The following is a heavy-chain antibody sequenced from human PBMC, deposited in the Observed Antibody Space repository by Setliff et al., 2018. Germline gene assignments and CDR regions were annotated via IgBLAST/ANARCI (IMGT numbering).Heavy chain of an antibody. Sequence: PSETLSLTCTVSDGSLYSGNYYWTWIRQPAGKALEWIGHIHGTEGTHYNPSLESRVTISRDKSPNQFSLMLRSVTAADTALYHCARGYYNGRGYYYLPCSFDSWGRGIVVTVSS. CDR3: ARGYYNGRGYYYLPCSFDS. CDR2: IHGTEGT. D-gene: IGHD3-10*01. V-gene: IGHV4-61*09. J-gene: IGHJ4*02. CDR1: DGSLYSGNYY.